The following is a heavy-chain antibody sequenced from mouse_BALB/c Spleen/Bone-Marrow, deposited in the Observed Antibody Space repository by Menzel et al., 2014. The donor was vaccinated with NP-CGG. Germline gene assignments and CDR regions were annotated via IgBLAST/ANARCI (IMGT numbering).Heavy chain of an antibody. CDR1: GYTFTDYY. Sequence: QVQLKESGPELVKPGASVKISCKASGYTFTDYYINWVKQKPGQGLEWIGWIYPGSGNTKYNEKFKGKATLTVDTSSSTAYMQLSSLTSEDTAVYFRARSGNWCWFAYWGQGTLVTVSA. V-gene: IGHV1-84*02. D-gene: IGHD4-1*01. CDR2: IYPGSGNT. CDR3: ARSGNWCWFAY. J-gene: IGHJ3*01.